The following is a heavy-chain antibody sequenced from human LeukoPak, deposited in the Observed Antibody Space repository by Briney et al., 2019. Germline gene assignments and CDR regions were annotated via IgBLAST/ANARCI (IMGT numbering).Heavy chain of an antibody. CDR2: IYYSGST. V-gene: IGHV4-30-4*08. CDR3: ARAAQAYYYYYYMDV. J-gene: IGHJ6*03. CDR1: GGSISSGDYY. Sequence: SETLSLTCTVSGGSISSGDYYWSWIRQPPGKGLEWIGYIYYSGSTYYNPSLKSRVTISVDTSKNQFSLKLSSVTAADTAVYYCARAAQAYYYYYYMDVWGKGTTVTVSS.